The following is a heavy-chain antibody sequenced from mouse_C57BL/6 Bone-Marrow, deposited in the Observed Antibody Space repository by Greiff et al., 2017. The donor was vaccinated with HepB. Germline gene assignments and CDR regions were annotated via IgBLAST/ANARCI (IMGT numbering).Heavy chain of an antibody. V-gene: IGHV1-50*01. Sequence: QVQLQQPGAELVKPGASVKLSCKASGYTFTSYWMQWVKQRPGQGLEWIGEIDPSDSYTNYNQKFKGKATLTVDTSSSTAYMQLSSLTSEDSAVFYCARRDTTVVVSHYFDYWGQGTTLTVSS. D-gene: IGHD1-1*01. CDR3: ARRDTTVVVSHYFDY. J-gene: IGHJ2*01. CDR2: IDPSDSYT. CDR1: GYTFTSYW.